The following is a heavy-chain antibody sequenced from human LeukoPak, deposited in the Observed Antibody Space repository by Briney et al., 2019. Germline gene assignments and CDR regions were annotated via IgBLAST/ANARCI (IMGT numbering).Heavy chain of an antibody. CDR3: ARGVAAAGSRSWFDP. CDR2: INHSGST. V-gene: IGHV4-34*01. D-gene: IGHD6-13*01. J-gene: IGHJ5*02. Sequence: SETLSLTCAVYGGPFSGYYWSWIRQPPGKGLEWIGEINHSGSTNYNPSLKSRVTISVDTSKNQFSLKLSPVTAVDTAVYYCARGVAAAGSRSWFDPWGQGTLVTVSS. CDR1: GGPFSGYY.